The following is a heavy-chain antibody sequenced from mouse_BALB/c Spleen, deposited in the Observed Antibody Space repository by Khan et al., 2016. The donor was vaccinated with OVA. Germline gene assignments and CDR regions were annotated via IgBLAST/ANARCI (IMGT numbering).Heavy chain of an antibody. CDR3: ARFDGSRAFDY. CDR1: GSSITRAYS. J-gene: IGHJ2*01. CDR2: IHSSGIT. Sequence: LQESGPDLVKPSQSLSLTCTVNGSSITRAYSWHWVRQFPGNKLEWMGYIHSSGITNYNPSLKSRLSITRDPSNNQFSLLLYSVTTEDTATYDCARFDGSRAFDYWDQGSTLTVAA. D-gene: IGHD1-1*01. V-gene: IGHV3-1*02.